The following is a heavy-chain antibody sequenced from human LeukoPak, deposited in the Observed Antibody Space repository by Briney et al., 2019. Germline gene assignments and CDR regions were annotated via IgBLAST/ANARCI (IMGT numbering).Heavy chain of an antibody. CDR1: GGSISSSTYY. V-gene: IGHV4-39*01. CDR2: IYYTGST. Sequence: SETLSLTRTVSGGSISSSTYYWGWIRQPPGKGLEWIGSIYYTGSTYYNPSLKSRVAISVDTSKNQFSLKLSSVSAADTAVYYCARRRGYSYPTYFDYWGQGTLVTVSS. J-gene: IGHJ4*02. D-gene: IGHD5-18*01. CDR3: ARRRGYSYPTYFDY.